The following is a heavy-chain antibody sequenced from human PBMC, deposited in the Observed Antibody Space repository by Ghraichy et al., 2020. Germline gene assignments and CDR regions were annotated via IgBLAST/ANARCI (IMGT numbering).Heavy chain of an antibody. CDR2: IWYDGSNK. CDR1: GFTFSSYG. Sequence: GGSLRLSCAASGFTFSSYGMHWVRQAPGKGLEWVAVIWYDGSNKYYADSVKGRFTISRDNSKNTLYLQMNSLRAEDTAVYYCARGLGSSSAFDYWGQGTLVTVSS. CDR3: ARGLGSSSAFDY. V-gene: IGHV3-33*08. J-gene: IGHJ4*02. D-gene: IGHD6-6*01.